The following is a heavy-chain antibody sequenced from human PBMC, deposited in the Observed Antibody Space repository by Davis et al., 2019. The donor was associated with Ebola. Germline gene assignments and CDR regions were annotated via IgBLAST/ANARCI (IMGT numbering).Heavy chain of an antibody. Sequence: SETLSLTCTVSGGSISSYYWSWIRQPPGKGLEWIGYIYYSGSTYYNPSLKSRVTISVDTSKNQFSLKLSSVTAADTAVYYCARAVEYYYYGMDVWGQGTTVTVSS. V-gene: IGHV4-59*08. CDR3: ARAVEYYYYGMDV. CDR1: GGSISSYY. J-gene: IGHJ6*02. CDR2: IYYSGST.